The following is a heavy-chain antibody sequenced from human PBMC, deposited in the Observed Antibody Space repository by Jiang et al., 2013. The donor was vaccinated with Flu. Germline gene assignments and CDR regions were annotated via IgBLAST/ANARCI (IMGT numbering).Heavy chain of an antibody. D-gene: IGHD4-23*01. CDR3: AHCGGNTDFDY. CDR2: IYWNDDK. V-gene: IGHV2-5*01. Sequence: KALEWLALIYWNDDKRYSPSLKSRLTITKDTSKNQVVLTMTNMDPVDTATYYCAHCGGNTDFDYWGQGTLVTVSS. J-gene: IGHJ4*02.